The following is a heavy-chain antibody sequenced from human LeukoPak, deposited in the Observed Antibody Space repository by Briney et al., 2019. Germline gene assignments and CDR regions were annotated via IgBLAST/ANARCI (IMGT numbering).Heavy chain of an antibody. Sequence: ASVKVSCKASGYTFTYYYFHWVRQAPGQGLEWMGWINPNSGDTNYAQKFQGRVTLTRDTSISTAYMNLSSLRSDGTAVYYCARIRGSRAYDSGYSRWDFDYWGQGTLVTVSS. D-gene: IGHD3-10*01. J-gene: IGHJ4*02. CDR2: INPNSGDT. CDR1: GYTFTYYY. CDR3: ARIRGSRAYDSGYSRWDFDY. V-gene: IGHV1-2*02.